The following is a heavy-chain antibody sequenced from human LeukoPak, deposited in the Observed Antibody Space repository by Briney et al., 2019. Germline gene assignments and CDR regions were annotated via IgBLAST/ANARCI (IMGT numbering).Heavy chain of an antibody. CDR3: ARGNYGSGSYYNPIYYFDY. D-gene: IGHD3-10*01. Sequence: ASVKVSCKASGYTFTDYYMHWVRQAPGQGLEWMGWINPNSGGTNYAQKFQGRVTMTRNTSISTAYMELSSLRSEDTAVYYCARGNYGSGSYYNPIYYFDYWGQGTLVTVSS. CDR2: INPNSGGT. V-gene: IGHV1-2*02. CDR1: GYTFTDYY. J-gene: IGHJ4*02.